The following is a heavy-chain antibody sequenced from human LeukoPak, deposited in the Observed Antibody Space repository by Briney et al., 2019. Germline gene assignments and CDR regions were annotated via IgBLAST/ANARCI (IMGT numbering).Heavy chain of an antibody. CDR1: GFTFSSYA. J-gene: IGHJ4*02. CDR3: ARELWFGELLWDY. Sequence: PGGSLRLSCAASGFTFSSYAMSWVRQAPGKGLEWVAVIWYDGSNKYYADSVKGRFTISRDNSKNTLYLQMNSLRAEDTAVYYCARELWFGELLWDYWGQGTLVTVSS. D-gene: IGHD3-10*01. CDR2: IWYDGSNK. V-gene: IGHV3-33*08.